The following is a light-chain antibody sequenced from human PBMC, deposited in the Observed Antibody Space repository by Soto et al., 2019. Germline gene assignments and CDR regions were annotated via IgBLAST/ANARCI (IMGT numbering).Light chain of an antibody. V-gene: IGKV3-20*01. CDR3: QQYGSSPPYT. J-gene: IGKJ2*01. CDR1: QSVSNNY. Sequence: EVVLTQSPGTLSLSPGESATLSCRASQSVSNNYFAWYQQKPGQAPRLLIFGSSDRATGIPDRFSGSGSGTDFTITISRLAPEDFAVDYWQQYGSSPPYTFGQGTKLEIK. CDR2: GSS.